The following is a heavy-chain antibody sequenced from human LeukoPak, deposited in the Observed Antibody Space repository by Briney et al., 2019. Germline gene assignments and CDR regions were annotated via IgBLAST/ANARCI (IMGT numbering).Heavy chain of an antibody. D-gene: IGHD6-19*01. V-gene: IGHV3-21*01. J-gene: IGHJ4*02. Sequence: GGSLRLSCAASGFTFSHYTMNWVRQAPGKGLEWVASISSNSNYVHYVDSVKGRFTISRDNARNSMSLKMSRLRVEDTAVYYCASSGAGWSLDYWGQGTLVTV. CDR3: ASSGAGWSLDY. CDR1: GFTFSHYT. CDR2: ISSNSNYV.